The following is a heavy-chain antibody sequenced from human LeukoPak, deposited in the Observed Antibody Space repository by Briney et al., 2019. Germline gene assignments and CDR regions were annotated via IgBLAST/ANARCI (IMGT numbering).Heavy chain of an antibody. Sequence: TLSLTCTVSGGSISSGYYWTWIRQPPGKGLEWMGFISYTGNTYYKSSLRSRITMSVDTSKSHFSLNLSSVTAADTAVYYCARGPSFGSTSRFDLWGRGTLVTVSS. V-gene: IGHV4-31*03. CDR1: GGSISSGYY. CDR2: ISYTGNT. CDR3: ARGPSFGSTSRFDL. D-gene: IGHD6-13*01. J-gene: IGHJ2*01.